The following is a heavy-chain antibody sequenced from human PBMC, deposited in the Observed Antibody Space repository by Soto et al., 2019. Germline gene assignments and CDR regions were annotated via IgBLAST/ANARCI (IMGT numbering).Heavy chain of an antibody. Sequence: SETLSLTCTVSGGSISNYYWSWIRQPPGKGLEWIGYIYFSGSTNYNPSLKSRVTISVDRSKNQFSLKLSSVTAADTAVYYCASGLVTTLHYWGQGTLVTVSS. CDR1: GGSISNYY. V-gene: IGHV4-59*12. CDR2: IYFSGST. J-gene: IGHJ4*02. CDR3: ASGLVTTLHY. D-gene: IGHD4-17*01.